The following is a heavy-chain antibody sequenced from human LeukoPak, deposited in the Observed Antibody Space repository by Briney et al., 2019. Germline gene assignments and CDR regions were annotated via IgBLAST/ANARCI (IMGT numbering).Heavy chain of an antibody. CDR3: ARVWGWELRLDAPQNCFDR. V-gene: IGHV4-31*03. CDR2: IYYTGST. Sequence: SQTLSLTCTVSSGSINSGGCYSSWIRQHPGEGLEWIGYIYYTGSTYYNPSLSSRTTISIETSKNQFSLNLNSVTAADTAVYYCARVWGWELRLDAPQNCFDRWGRGTLVTVSS. D-gene: IGHD1-26*01. J-gene: IGHJ2*01. CDR1: SGSINSGGCY.